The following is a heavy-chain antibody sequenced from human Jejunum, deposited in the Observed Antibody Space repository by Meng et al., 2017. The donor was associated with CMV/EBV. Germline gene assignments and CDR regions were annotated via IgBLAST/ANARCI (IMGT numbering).Heavy chain of an antibody. J-gene: IGHJ4*02. Sequence: SGFTFSSYWMHWVRQAPGKGLVWVSRVNSDGSSTSYADSVKGRFTISRDSSKNMLYLQMNSLRGDDTALYYCAKDMFSNFAFIDYWGQGSLVTVSS. CDR1: GFTFSSYW. CDR3: AKDMFSNFAFIDY. D-gene: IGHD4-11*01. V-gene: IGHV3-74*01. CDR2: VNSDGSST.